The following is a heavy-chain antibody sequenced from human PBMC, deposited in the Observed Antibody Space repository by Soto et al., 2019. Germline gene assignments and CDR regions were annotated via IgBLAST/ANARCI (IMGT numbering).Heavy chain of an antibody. Sequence: QVQLVQSGAEVKKPGSSVKVSCKASGGTFSSYTISWVRQAPGQGLEWMGRIIPILGIANYAQKFQGRVTITADXXTXTXXSELSSLRSEHTAVYYCARGAEGYYGSGSYDPFDYWGQGTLVPVSS. J-gene: IGHJ4*02. CDR1: GGTFSSYT. CDR2: IIPILGIA. V-gene: IGHV1-69*02. CDR3: ARGAEGYYGSGSYDPFDY. D-gene: IGHD3-10*01.